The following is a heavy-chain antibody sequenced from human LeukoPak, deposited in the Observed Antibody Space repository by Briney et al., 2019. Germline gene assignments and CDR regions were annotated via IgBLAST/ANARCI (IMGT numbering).Heavy chain of an antibody. D-gene: IGHD4-11*01. CDR1: GFTFSNYW. CDR2: IKQDGSEK. CDR3: AREPTTVSPPG. V-gene: IGHV3-7*03. J-gene: IGHJ1*01. Sequence: GGSLSLFCAASGFTFSNYWMIWVRQAPGKGLEWVGNIKQDGSEKRSADSVRGRFSISRDNAQTSLYLQMNSLRAEDTAVYYCAREPTTVSPPGWGQGILVTVSS.